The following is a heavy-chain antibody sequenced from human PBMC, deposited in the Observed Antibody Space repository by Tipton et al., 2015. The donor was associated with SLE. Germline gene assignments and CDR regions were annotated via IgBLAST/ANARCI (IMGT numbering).Heavy chain of an antibody. V-gene: IGHV4-30-2*01. CDR2: IHHSGST. J-gene: IGHJ4*02. Sequence: TLSLTCAVSGGSISSGGYSWSWIRQPPGKGLEWVGFIHHSGSTYYNPSLKSRVSISVDRSKNHLTLMLTSVTAADTAVYYCARSSGDSLYYFNYWGQGALVTVSS. D-gene: IGHD2-15*01. CDR3: ARSSGDSLYYFNY. CDR1: GGSISSGGYS.